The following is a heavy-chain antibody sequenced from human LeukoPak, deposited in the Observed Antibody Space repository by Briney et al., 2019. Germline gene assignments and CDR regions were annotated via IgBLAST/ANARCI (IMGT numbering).Heavy chain of an antibody. J-gene: IGHJ5*02. V-gene: IGHV3-30-3*01. CDR2: ISYDGSNK. CDR1: GFTFSSYA. CDR3: ARGNFDWLQISNWFDP. Sequence: GGSLRLSCAASGFTFSSYAMHWVRQTPGKGLEWVSVISYDGSNKYYADSVKGRFTISRDNSKNTLYLQMNSLRAEDTAVYYCARGNFDWLQISNWFDPWGQGTLVTVSS. D-gene: IGHD3-9*01.